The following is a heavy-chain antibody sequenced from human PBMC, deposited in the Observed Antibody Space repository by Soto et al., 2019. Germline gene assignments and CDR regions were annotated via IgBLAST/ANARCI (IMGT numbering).Heavy chain of an antibody. D-gene: IGHD5-18*01. CDR1: GFTFSDHY. CDR3: ARGGYSYGYDYYYGMDV. CDR2: TRNKANSYTT. J-gene: IGHJ6*02. V-gene: IGHV3-72*01. Sequence: EVQLVESGGGLVQPGGSLRLSCAASGFTFSDHYMDWVRQAPGKGLEWVGRTRNKANSYTTEYAASVKGRFTISRDDSKYSLYLQMNSLKTEDTAVYYCARGGYSYGYDYYYGMDVWGQGTTVTVSS.